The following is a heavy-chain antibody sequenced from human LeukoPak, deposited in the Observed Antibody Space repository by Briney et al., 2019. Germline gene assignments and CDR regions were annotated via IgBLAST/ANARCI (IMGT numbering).Heavy chain of an antibody. CDR1: GGSISSSS. V-gene: IGHV3-48*02. Sequence: ETLSLTCTVSGGSISSSSYYWGWIRQPPGKGLEWVSNIRSTSSAIYYADSVKGRFTISRDNAKNSLYLQMNSLRDEDTAVYYCATGLPLEYWGRGTLVTVSS. J-gene: IGHJ4*02. CDR2: IRSTSSAI. D-gene: IGHD4-11*01. CDR3: ATGLPLEY.